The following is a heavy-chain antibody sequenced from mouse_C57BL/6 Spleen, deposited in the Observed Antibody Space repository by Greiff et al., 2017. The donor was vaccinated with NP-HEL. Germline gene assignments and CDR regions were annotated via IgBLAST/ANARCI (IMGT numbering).Heavy chain of an antibody. CDR1: GYTFTSYW. J-gene: IGHJ3*01. V-gene: IGHV1-59*01. CDR3: ASSFSWFAY. CDR2: IDPSDSYT. Sequence: QVQLQQPGAELVRPGPSVKLSCKASGYTFTSYWMHWVKQRPGQGLEWIGVIDPSDSYTNYNQKFKGKATLTVDTSSSTAYMQLSSLTSEDSAVYYCASSFSWFAYWGQGTLVTVSA.